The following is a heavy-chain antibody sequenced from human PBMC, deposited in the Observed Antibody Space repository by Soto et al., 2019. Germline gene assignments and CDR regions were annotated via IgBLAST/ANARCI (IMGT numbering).Heavy chain of an antibody. J-gene: IGHJ4*02. D-gene: IGHD2-15*01. CDR1: GFTFSGYA. CDR3: AKAIYGSCSRPIDY. V-gene: IGHV3-9*01. CDR2: ITWNSGYI. Sequence: PWGSLRLSCAASGFTFSGYAMSWVRQAPGKGLEWVSYITWNSGYIGYADSVKGRFTISRDNANNSLYLQMNSLKPEDTAFYYCAKAIYGSCSRPIDYWGQGTLVTVSS.